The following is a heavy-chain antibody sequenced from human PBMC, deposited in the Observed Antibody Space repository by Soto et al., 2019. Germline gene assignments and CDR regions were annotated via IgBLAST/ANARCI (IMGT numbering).Heavy chain of an antibody. CDR3: ASMGYHYGSGSYPLDY. CDR1: GGSISSYY. D-gene: IGHD3-10*01. J-gene: IGHJ4*02. Sequence: QVQLQESGPGLVKPSETLSLTCTVSGGSISSYYWTWIRQPPGKGLEWIGFMYNSGSTHYNPSLKSRFTIPLDPSKNQFSLNLRSVTAADTAVYYCASMGYHYGSGSYPLDYWGQGTLVTVSS. CDR2: MYNSGST. V-gene: IGHV4-59*08.